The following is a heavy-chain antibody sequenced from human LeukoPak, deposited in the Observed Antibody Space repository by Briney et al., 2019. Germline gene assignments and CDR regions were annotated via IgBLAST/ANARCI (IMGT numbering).Heavy chain of an antibody. J-gene: IGHJ5*02. CDR3: ARDPYYYDSENWFDP. V-gene: IGHV3-23*01. Sequence: GGSLRLSCAASGFTFSSYAMSWVRQAPGKGLEWVSAISGSGGSTYYADSVRGRFTISRDNAKNSLYLQMNNLRAEDTAVYYCARDPYYYDSENWFDPWGQGTLVTVAS. CDR2: ISGSGGST. D-gene: IGHD3-22*01. CDR1: GFTFSSYA.